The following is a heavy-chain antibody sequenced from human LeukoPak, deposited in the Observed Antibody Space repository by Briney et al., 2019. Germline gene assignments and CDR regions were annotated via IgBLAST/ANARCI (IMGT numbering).Heavy chain of an antibody. J-gene: IGHJ3*02. CDR3: ARHMDKRKGFCSGPTCYDAFDI. CDR1: GYSFTNYW. V-gene: IGHV5-51*01. D-gene: IGHD2-2*01. Sequence: GESLKIYCKGSGYSFTNYWIGWVRHMPEKGLEWMGFIYPGDSDIRYSPSFQGQVTISADKSINTAYLQWSSLKASDTAMYYCARHMDKRKGFCSGPTCYDAFDIWGQGTTVTVSS. CDR2: IYPGDSDI.